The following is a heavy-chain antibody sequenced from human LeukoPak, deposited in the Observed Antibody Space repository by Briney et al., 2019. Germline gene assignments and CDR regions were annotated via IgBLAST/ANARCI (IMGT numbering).Heavy chain of an antibody. J-gene: IGHJ4*02. Sequence: GGSLRLSCAASGFTLTSFGMHWVRQAPGKGLEYVSAIRSDGGTTYYANSVKGRFTMSRDKSKNAVYLQMDSLRPDDMAVYYCARGGSLSAYDSWGQGTLVTVSS. D-gene: IGHD2/OR15-2a*01. CDR3: ARGGSLSAYDS. CDR2: IRSDGGTT. V-gene: IGHV3-64*01. CDR1: GFTLTSFG.